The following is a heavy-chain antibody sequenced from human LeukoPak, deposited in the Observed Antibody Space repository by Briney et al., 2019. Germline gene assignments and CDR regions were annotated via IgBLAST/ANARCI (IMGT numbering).Heavy chain of an antibody. CDR1: GGTFSSYA. CDR2: INVYNGNT. D-gene: IGHD4-23*01. V-gene: IGHV1-18*01. CDR3: ARAEPRKQSYGGNSGDDY. J-gene: IGHJ4*02. Sequence: ASVKVSCKASGGTFSSYAISWVRQAPGQGLEWMGWINVYNGNTNNAQKLQGRVTVTTDTSTSTVYMELSSLRSEDTAVYYCARAEPRKQSYGGNSGDDYWGQGTLVTVSS.